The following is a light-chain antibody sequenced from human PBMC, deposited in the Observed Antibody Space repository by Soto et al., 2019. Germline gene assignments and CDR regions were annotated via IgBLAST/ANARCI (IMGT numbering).Light chain of an antibody. CDR3: NSYAGSNNLV. CDR1: TTNIGAGYE. Sequence: QSVLTQPPSVSGAPGQRVTISCTGSTTNIGAGYEVHWYQQRPGTAPKLLVSGHNIRPSGVPDRFYGSKSGTSASLAITGLQAEDEADYYCNSYAGSNNLVFGGGTQLTVL. J-gene: IGLJ2*01. CDR2: GHN. V-gene: IGLV1-40*01.